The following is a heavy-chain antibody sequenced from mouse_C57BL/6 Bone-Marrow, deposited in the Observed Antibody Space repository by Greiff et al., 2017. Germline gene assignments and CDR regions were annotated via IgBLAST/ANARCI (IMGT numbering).Heavy chain of an antibody. CDR1: GYTFTSYG. CDR3: ATAWVAY. V-gene: IGHV1-81*01. J-gene: IGHJ3*01. CDR2: IYPRSGNT. Sequence: VQRVESGAELARPGASVKLSCKASGYTFTSYGISWVKQRTGQGLEWIGEIYPRSGNTYYNEKFKGKATLTADKSSSTAYMELRSLTSEDSAVYFCATAWVAYWGQGTLVTVSA.